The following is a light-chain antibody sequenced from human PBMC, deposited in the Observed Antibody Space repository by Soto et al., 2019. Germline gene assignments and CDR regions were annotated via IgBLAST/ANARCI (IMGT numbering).Light chain of an antibody. CDR2: DAS. J-gene: IGKJ5*01. CDR1: QSVSSY. Sequence: EIVLTQSPATLSLSPGERATLSCRASQSVSSYLAWYQQKPGQAPRLLIYDASNRATGIPARFSGSGSGTDFTLPLSSLEPEDFAVYYCQQRSNWPPAITFGQGTRLEIK. V-gene: IGKV3-11*01. CDR3: QQRSNWPPAIT.